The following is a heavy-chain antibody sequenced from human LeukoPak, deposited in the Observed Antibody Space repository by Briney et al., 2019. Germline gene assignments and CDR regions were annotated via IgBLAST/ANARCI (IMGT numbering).Heavy chain of an antibody. CDR2: ISGSGGST. V-gene: IGHV3-23*01. D-gene: IGHD3-22*01. Sequence: PGGSLRLSCAASGFTFSSYAMSWVRQAPGKGLEWVSAISGSGGSTYYADSVKGRFTISRDNSKNTLYLQMNSLRAEDTAVYYRAKSITMIVVVIPPFDYWGQGTLVTVSS. J-gene: IGHJ4*02. CDR3: AKSITMIVVVIPPFDY. CDR1: GFTFSSYA.